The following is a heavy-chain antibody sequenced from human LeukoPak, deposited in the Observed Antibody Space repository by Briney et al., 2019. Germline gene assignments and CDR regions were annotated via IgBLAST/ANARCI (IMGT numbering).Heavy chain of an antibody. CDR3: AKDAGSSVWY. J-gene: IGHJ4*02. V-gene: IGHV3-30-3*01. CDR1: GFTFSNYA. D-gene: IGHD3-10*01. Sequence: GRSLRLSCGASGFTFSNYAIHWVRQAPGKGLEWVAVVSYDASDKYYADSVKGRFTISRDNSKNTLYLQMNSLRAEDTAVYYCAKDAGSSVWYWGQGTLVTVSS. CDR2: VSYDASDK.